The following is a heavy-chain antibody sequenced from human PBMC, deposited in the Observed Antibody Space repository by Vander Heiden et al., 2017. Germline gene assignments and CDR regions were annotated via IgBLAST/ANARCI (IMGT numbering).Heavy chain of an antibody. CDR3: ARSLSGHDSGGS. CDR2: IFYSGSP. CDR1: GDSIGTH. J-gene: IGHJ5*02. D-gene: IGHD5-12*01. V-gene: IGHV4-59*01. Sequence: QVQLQESGPGLVKPSETLSLTCAVPGDSIGTHWSWIRQPPGKGLEWIGYIFYSGSPTYNHSLKSRVTISMDASKNLFSLRLSSVTAADTAVYYCARSLSGHDSGGSWGQGTLVTVSS.